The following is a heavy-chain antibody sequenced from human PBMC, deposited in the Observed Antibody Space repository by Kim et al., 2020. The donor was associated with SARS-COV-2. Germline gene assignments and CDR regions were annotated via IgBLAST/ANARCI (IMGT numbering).Heavy chain of an antibody. CDR1: GFTFSSYG. D-gene: IGHD2-21*02. CDR2: ISYDGSNK. Sequence: GGSLRLSCAASGFTFSSYGMHWVRQAPGKGLEWVAVISYDGSNKYYADSVKGRFTISRDNSKNTLYLQMNSLRAEDTAVYYCAKGPLEVVVTATPSRDLDYWGQGTLVTVYS. J-gene: IGHJ4*02. CDR3: AKGPLEVVVTATPSRDLDY. V-gene: IGHV3-30*18.